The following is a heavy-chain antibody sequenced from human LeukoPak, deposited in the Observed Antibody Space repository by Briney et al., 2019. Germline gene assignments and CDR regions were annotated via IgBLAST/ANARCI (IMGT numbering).Heavy chain of an antibody. CDR1: GGSIISYY. V-gene: IGHV4-59*08. Sequence: SETLTLTCTVSGGSIISYYWSWIRQPPGKGLEWIGFISYSASTNYNPSPKSRVTMAGVTSKNQYSLRLSSVTAADTAVYYCARHGSGSSGAFRYYDYWGQGTLVTVSS. D-gene: IGHD6-19*01. CDR3: ARHGSGSSGAFRYYDY. J-gene: IGHJ4*02. CDR2: ISYSAST.